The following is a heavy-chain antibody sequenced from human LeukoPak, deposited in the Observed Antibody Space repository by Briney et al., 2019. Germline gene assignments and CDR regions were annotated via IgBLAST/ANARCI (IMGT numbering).Heavy chain of an antibody. D-gene: IGHD6-13*01. Sequence: GRSLRLSCAASGFTFSSYSMNWVRQAPGKGLEWVSSISSSSSYIYYADSVKGRFTISRDNAKNSLYLQMNSLRAEDTAVYYCARDPRAAVGTIQHWGQGTLVTVSS. CDR3: ARDPRAAVGTIQH. CDR2: ISSSSSYI. V-gene: IGHV3-21*01. J-gene: IGHJ1*01. CDR1: GFTFSSYS.